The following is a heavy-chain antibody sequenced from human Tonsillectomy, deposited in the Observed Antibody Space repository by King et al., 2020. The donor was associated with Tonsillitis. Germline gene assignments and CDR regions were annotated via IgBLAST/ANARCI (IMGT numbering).Heavy chain of an antibody. CDR2: INWDGTST. D-gene: IGHD3-16*01. CDR3: ASKTWGDAFDI. CDR1: GFTFDDYT. J-gene: IGHJ3*02. V-gene: IGHV3-43*01. Sequence: VQLVESGGVVVQPGGSLRLSCAASGFTFDDYTMHWVRHAPGKGLEWVSLINWDGTSTYYADSVKGRFTISRDNSKNSLYLQMSSLRTEDTAFYYCASKTWGDAFDIWGQGTMVTVSS.